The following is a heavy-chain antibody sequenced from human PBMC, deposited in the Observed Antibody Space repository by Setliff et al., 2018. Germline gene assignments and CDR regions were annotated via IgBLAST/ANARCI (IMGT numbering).Heavy chain of an antibody. CDR2: MNPNTGYT. J-gene: IGHJ5*02. CDR1: GYSFSTYD. V-gene: IGHV1-8*02. Sequence: ASVKISCKASGYSFSTYDINWVRQAAGQGLEWMGWMNPNTGYTGYARNFQGRVTMTRNTSISTAYMELSGLRSDDTAVYYCSRCSRSQNWGGRYSWFDPWGQGTLVTVSS. CDR3: SRCSRSQNWGGRYSWFDP. D-gene: IGHD7-27*01.